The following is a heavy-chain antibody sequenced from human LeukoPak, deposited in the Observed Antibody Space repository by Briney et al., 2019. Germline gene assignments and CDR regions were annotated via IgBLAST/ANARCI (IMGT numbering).Heavy chain of an antibody. J-gene: IGHJ4*02. Sequence: ASVKVSCKASGYTFTSYSMHWVRQAPGQGLEWMGIINPGGGSTTYAQKFRGRVTMTRDMSTSTVYMELSSLRSEDTAMYYCARDYYDGSGNQRRFDYWGQGTLVTVSS. CDR3: ARDYYDGSGNQRRFDY. D-gene: IGHD3-22*01. V-gene: IGHV1-46*01. CDR2: INPGGGST. CDR1: GYTFTSYS.